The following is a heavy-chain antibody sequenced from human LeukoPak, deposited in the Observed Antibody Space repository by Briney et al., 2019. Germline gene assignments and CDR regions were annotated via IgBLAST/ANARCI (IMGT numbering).Heavy chain of an antibody. CDR1: GRSLSSGDYY. CDR2: IYYSGST. D-gene: IGHD6-13*01. V-gene: IGHV4-30-4*01. Sequence: SETLSLTCTVSGRSLSSGDYYWSWIRQPPGKGLEWIGYIYYSGSTYYNPSLKSRVTISVDTSKNQFSLKLSSVTAADTAVYYCARVLAAAGTKKSIDYWGQGTLVTVSS. CDR3: ARVLAAAGTKKSIDY. J-gene: IGHJ4*02.